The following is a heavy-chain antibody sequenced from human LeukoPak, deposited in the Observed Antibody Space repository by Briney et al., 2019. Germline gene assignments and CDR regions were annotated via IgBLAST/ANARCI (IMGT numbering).Heavy chain of an antibody. J-gene: IGHJ5*02. V-gene: IGHV4-30-4*01. CDR3: ARLQWLEQENWFDP. D-gene: IGHD6-19*01. CDR1: GGSISSGDFY. CDR2: IYYSGST. Sequence: SETLSLTCTVSGGSISSGDFYWSWIRQPPGKGLEWIAYIYYSGSTYYNPSLKSRVTISVDTSKNQFSLKLSSVTAADTAVYYCARLQWLEQENWFDPWGQGTLVTVSS.